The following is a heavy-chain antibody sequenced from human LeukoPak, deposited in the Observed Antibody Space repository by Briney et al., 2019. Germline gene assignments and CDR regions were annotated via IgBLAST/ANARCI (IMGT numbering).Heavy chain of an antibody. Sequence: GGSLRLSCAASGFTFSNYAMTWARQAPGKGLEWVASINHNGNVNYYVDSVKGRFTISRDNAKNSLYLQMSNLRAEDTAVYFCARGGGLDVWGQGATVTVSS. CDR3: ARGGGLDV. J-gene: IGHJ6*02. V-gene: IGHV3-7*03. D-gene: IGHD3-16*01. CDR1: GFTFSNYA. CDR2: INHNGNVN.